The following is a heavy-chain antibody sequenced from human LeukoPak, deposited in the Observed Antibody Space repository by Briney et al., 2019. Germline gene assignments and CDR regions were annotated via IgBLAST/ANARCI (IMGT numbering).Heavy chain of an antibody. V-gene: IGHV3-30*02. CDR3: AKDTTSIAAAGYYYYYMDV. J-gene: IGHJ6*03. Sequence: GGSLRLSCAASGFTFSSYGMHWVRQAPGKGLEWVAFIRYDGSNKYYADSVKGRFTISRDNSKNTLYLQMNSLRAEDTAVYYYAKDTTSIAAAGYYYYYMDVWGKGTTVTISS. CDR2: IRYDGSNK. CDR1: GFTFSSYG. D-gene: IGHD6-13*01.